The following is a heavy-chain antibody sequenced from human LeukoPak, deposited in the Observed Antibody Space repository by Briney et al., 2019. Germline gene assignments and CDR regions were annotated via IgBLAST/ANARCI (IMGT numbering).Heavy chain of an antibody. Sequence: PSETLSLTCTVSGGSISNYYCSWIRQPAGKGLEWIGRIYSSGDTNYNPSLKSRVTMSVDTSKNQFSVKLTSVTAADTAVYYCARSRGTTMVTRFDYWGQGTLVTVSS. CDR1: GGSISNYY. J-gene: IGHJ4*02. CDR3: ARSRGTTMVTRFDY. D-gene: IGHD5-18*01. CDR2: IYSSGDT. V-gene: IGHV4-4*07.